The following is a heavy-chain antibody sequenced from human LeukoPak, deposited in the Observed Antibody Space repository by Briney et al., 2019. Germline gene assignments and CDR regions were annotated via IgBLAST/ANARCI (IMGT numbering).Heavy chain of an antibody. CDR2: ISYSGST. V-gene: IGHV4-39*01. D-gene: IGHD3-3*01. Sequence: SETLSLTCTVSGGSISSSSYYWGWIRQPPGKGLEWIGSISYSGSTYYNPSLKSRVTISVDTSKNQFSLKLSSVTAADTAVYYCARHRGRDFWSGRIDYWGQGTLVTVSS. CDR3: ARHRGRDFWSGRIDY. J-gene: IGHJ4*02. CDR1: GGSISSSSYY.